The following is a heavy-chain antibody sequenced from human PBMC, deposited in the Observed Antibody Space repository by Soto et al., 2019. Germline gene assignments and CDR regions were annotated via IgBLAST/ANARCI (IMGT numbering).Heavy chain of an antibody. CDR2: IGGSGGST. CDR1: GFTFSSYA. Sequence: GGSLRLSCAASGFTFSSYAMSWVRQAPGKGLEWVSGIGGSGGSTYYADSVKGRFTISRDNSKNTLYLQMNSLRAEDTAVYYCAKDGVSGWYENNWFDPWGQGTLVTAPQ. D-gene: IGHD6-19*01. CDR3: AKDGVSGWYENNWFDP. J-gene: IGHJ5*02. V-gene: IGHV3-23*01.